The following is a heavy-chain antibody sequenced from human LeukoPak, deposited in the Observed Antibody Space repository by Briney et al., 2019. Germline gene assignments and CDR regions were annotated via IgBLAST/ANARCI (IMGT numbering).Heavy chain of an antibody. Sequence: GESLKISCKGSGYCFTSSWIGWVRQMPGKGLEWMGIIYPGDFDTRYSPSFQGQVTISADKSISTAYLQWSSLKASDTAMYYCAIYSDTYYFDHWGQGTLVTVSS. J-gene: IGHJ4*02. D-gene: IGHD1-26*01. CDR3: AIYSDTYYFDH. CDR1: GYCFTSSW. CDR2: IYPGDFDT. V-gene: IGHV5-51*01.